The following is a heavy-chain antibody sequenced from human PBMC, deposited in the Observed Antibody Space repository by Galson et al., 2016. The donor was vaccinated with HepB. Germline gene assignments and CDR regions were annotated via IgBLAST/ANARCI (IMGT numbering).Heavy chain of an antibody. V-gene: IGHV3-30-3*01. CDR3: VRRGGSPGHRYFDL. D-gene: IGHD3-16*01. CDR2: ISYDGSRK. CDR1: GFTFSRSA. J-gene: IGHJ2*01. Sequence: SLRLSCAASGFTFSRSAMFWARQAPGKGLEWVAAISYDGSRKYYADSVKGRFTITRDNSKNTLYLQMDGLRSEDTAVYYCVRRGGSPGHRYFDLWGRGTLVPVSS.